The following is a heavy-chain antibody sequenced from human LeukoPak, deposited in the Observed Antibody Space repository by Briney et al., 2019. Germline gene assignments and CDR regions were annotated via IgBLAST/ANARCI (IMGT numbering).Heavy chain of an antibody. CDR2: IYHSGST. V-gene: IGHV4-38-2*02. CDR1: GYSISSGYY. Sequence: SETLSLTCTVSGYSISSGYYWGWIRQPPGKGLEWIGSIYHSGSTYYNPSLKSRVTISVDTSKNQFSLKLSSVTAADTAVYYCARVYPRGIFGVVRVTNWFDPWGQGTLVTVSS. CDR3: ARVYPRGIFGVVRVTNWFDP. D-gene: IGHD3-3*01. J-gene: IGHJ5*02.